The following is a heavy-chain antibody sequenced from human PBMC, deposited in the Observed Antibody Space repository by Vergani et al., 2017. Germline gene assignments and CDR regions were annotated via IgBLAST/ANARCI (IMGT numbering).Heavy chain of an antibody. CDR1: GGSISSGDYY. CDR3: ARDLSESGWYTFGH. V-gene: IGHV4-30-4*08. CDR2: IYYSGST. J-gene: IGHJ4*02. Sequence: QVQLQESGPGLVKPSQTLSLTCTVSGGSISSGDYYWSWIRQPPGKGLEWIGYIYYSGSTYYNPSLKSRVTISVDTSKNQFSLKLSSVTAADTAVYFCARDLSESGWYTFGHWGQGIAVTVSS. D-gene: IGHD6-13*01.